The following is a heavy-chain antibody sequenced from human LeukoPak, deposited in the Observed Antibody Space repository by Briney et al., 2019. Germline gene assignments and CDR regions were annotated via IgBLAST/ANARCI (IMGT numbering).Heavy chain of an antibody. CDR3: AKDAKRGSYFFGHFDY. CDR1: GFTFDDYA. Sequence: PGRSLRLSCAASGFTFDDYAMHWVRQAPGKGLEWVSGVSWNSGSIGYADSVKGRFTISRDNAKNSLYLQMNSLRAEDTALYYCAKDAKRGSYFFGHFDYWGQGTLVTVSS. J-gene: IGHJ4*02. V-gene: IGHV3-9*01. CDR2: VSWNSGSI. D-gene: IGHD1-26*01.